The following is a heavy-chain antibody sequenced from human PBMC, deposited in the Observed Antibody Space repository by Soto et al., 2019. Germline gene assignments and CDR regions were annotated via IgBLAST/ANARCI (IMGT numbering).Heavy chain of an antibody. J-gene: IGHJ5*02. CDR2: IYYSGSI. Sequence: QVQLQESGPGLVRPSRTLSLTCTVSGGSINSRGYYWTWIRQHPGKGLEWIGNIYYSGSIHFNPSLKSRLTMLVDTSENQFSLKLTSVTAADTAVYYCARQSESTGYFYGWFDPWGQGTLVTVSS. CDR1: GGSINSRGYY. V-gene: IGHV4-31*03. D-gene: IGHD3-9*01. CDR3: ARQSESTGYFYGWFDP.